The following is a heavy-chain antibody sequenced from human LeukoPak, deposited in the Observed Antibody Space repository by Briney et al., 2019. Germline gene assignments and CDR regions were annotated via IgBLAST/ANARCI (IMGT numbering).Heavy chain of an antibody. CDR1: GFTFSSYA. D-gene: IGHD3-10*01. CDR2: ISYDGSNK. J-gene: IGHJ4*02. CDR3: ARGDGGSGSYYLPGSY. Sequence: PGGSLRLSCAASGFTFSSYAMHWVRQAPGKGLEWVAVISYDGSNKYYADSVKGRFTISRDNSKNTLYLQMNSLRAEDTAVYYCARGDGGSGSYYLPGSYWGQGTLVTVSS. V-gene: IGHV3-30-3*01.